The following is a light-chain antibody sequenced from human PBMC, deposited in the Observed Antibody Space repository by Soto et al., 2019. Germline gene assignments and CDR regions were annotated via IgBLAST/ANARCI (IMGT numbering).Light chain of an antibody. V-gene: IGKV3-15*01. J-gene: IGKJ1*01. CDR2: DAS. CDR1: QSVSSN. CDR3: QQYNDWHET. Sequence: EIEMTQSPATLSVSPGERATLSCRASQSVSSNLAWYQQRVGQAPKLLIYDASTRATGIPARFSGSGSGTEFTLTISSLQSEDFAVYYCQQYNDWHETFGQGTKVEIK.